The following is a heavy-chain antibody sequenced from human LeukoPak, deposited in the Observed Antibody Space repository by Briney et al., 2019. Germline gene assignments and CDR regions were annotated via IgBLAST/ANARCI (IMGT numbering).Heavy chain of an antibody. CDR3: AKVRSGSSTWAHRIFDN. CDR2: ISAGGGTA. Sequence: GGSLRLSCAASGFTFGNEAMSWVRQAPERGLEWVSSISAGGGTAYYADSVKGRFTISRDNSNNTLFVQMNSLRAEDTAIYYCAKVRSGSSTWAHRIFDNWGQGTLVTASS. CDR1: GFTFGNEA. J-gene: IGHJ4*02. V-gene: IGHV3-23*01. D-gene: IGHD2-2*01.